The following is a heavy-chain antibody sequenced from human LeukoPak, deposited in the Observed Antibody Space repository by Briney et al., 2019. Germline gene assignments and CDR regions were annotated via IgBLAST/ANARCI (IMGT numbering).Heavy chain of an antibody. Sequence: SVKVSCKASGGTFSGYAISWVRQAPGQGLEWMGGIIPIFGTANYAQKFQGRVTITADKSTSTAYMELSSLRSEDTAVYYCAVDVKNYYDSSGYYDKVSFDYWGQGTLVTVSS. CDR1: GGTFSGYA. CDR3: AVDVKNYYDSSGYYDKVSFDY. V-gene: IGHV1-69*06. D-gene: IGHD3-22*01. CDR2: IIPIFGTA. J-gene: IGHJ4*02.